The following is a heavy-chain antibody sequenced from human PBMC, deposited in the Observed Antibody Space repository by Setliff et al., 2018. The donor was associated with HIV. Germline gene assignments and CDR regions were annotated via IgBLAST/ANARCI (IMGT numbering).Heavy chain of an antibody. J-gene: IGHJ4*02. D-gene: IGHD3-16*01. CDR2: IWYDGSNK. Sequence: GGSLRLSCAASGFTFDSYAMHWVRQAPGKGLEWVAVIWYDGSNKYYVDSVKGRFTISRDNSKNTLYLQMNSLRAEDTAVYYCAKDMGEVVSYYFDYWGQGTLVTVSS. V-gene: IGHV3-33*06. CDR3: AKDMGEVVSYYFDY. CDR1: GFTFDSYA.